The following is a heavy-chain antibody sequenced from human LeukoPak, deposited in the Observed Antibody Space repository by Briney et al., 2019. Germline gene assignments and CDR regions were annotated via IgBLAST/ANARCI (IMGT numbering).Heavy chain of an antibody. Sequence: GGSLRLSCAAFGFSFSDYYMSWIRQAPGKGLQWLSYISDGGTTIFYADSVKGRFTIPRDNAKNSLYLQLNSLRAEDTAVYYCARVGKVGATGALDVWGQGTLVTVSS. D-gene: IGHD1-26*01. CDR1: GFSFSDYY. V-gene: IGHV3-11*04. CDR2: ISDGGTTI. J-gene: IGHJ3*01. CDR3: ARVGKVGATGALDV.